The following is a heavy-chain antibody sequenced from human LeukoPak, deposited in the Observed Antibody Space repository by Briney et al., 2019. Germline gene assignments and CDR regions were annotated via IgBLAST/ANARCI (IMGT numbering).Heavy chain of an antibody. CDR1: GGSISSFY. Sequence: SETLSLTCTVSGGSISSFYWSWIRQPPGQGLEWIGYIHYSGTANYIPSLKSRVTISVDTSKNQFSLKLQSVTAADTAVYYCARDPNSSSSEHFYGMDVWGRGTSVTVSS. CDR3: ARDPNSSSSEHFYGMDV. V-gene: IGHV4-59*01. CDR2: IHYSGTA. D-gene: IGHD6-6*01. J-gene: IGHJ6*02.